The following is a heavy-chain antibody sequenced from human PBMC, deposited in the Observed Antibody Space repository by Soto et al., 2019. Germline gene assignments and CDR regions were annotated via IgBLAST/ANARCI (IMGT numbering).Heavy chain of an antibody. Sequence: GASVKVSCKASGYTFTSYGISWVRQAPGQGLEWMGWISAYNGNTNYAQKLQGRVTMTTDTSTSTVYMELRSLRSDDTAVYYCARGGPPAAAGRSYYYYGMDVWGQGTTVTVSS. CDR3: ARGGPPAAAGRSYYYYGMDV. CDR2: ISAYNGNT. CDR1: GYTFTSYG. V-gene: IGHV1-18*01. J-gene: IGHJ6*02. D-gene: IGHD6-13*01.